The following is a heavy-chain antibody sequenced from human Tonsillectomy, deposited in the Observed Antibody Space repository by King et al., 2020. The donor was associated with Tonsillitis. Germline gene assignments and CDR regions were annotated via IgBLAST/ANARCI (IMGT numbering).Heavy chain of an antibody. D-gene: IGHD3-22*01. CDR2: FYYSGIT. CDR1: GGSISSSGYY. Sequence: QLQESGPGLVKPSETLSLTCNVSGGSISSSGYYWGWIRLSPGRGLEWIGSFYYSGITNYNPTLKSRVSIFVDTSKNQLSLRLSSVTAADTAVYYCGRHISLYYDGSFFFDSWGQGTLVTVSS. V-gene: IGHV4-39*01. CDR3: GRHISLYYDGSFFFDS. J-gene: IGHJ4*02.